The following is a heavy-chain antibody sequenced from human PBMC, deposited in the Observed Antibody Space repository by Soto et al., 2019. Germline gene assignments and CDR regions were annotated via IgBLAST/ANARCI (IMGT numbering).Heavy chain of an antibody. CDR1: GDSISSYY. CDR2: IYYSGRT. V-gene: IGHV4-59*01. Sequence: QVQLQESGPRLVKPSETLSLTCTVSGDSISSYYWTWIRQPPGKGLEDIGYIYYSGRTYYNPSLKSRVTISVDTSKNQFSLKLSSVTAADTAVYYCARGHLGITTTGTWYDFDYWGQGTLVTVSS. J-gene: IGHJ4*02. D-gene: IGHD2-15*01. CDR3: ARGHLGITTTGTWYDFDY.